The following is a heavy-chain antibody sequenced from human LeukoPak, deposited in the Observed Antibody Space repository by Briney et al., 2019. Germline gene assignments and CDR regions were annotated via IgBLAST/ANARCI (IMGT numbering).Heavy chain of an antibody. V-gene: IGHV3-48*01. Sequence: GGSLRLSCAASGFTFSSYSMNWVRQAPGKGLVWDSYISSSSSTIYYADSVKGRFTISRDNAKNSLYLQMNSLRAEDTAVYYCARDPYYDILTGYAYYFDYWGQGTLVTVSS. J-gene: IGHJ4*02. CDR2: ISSSSSTI. CDR1: GFTFSSYS. CDR3: ARDPYYDILTGYAYYFDY. D-gene: IGHD3-9*01.